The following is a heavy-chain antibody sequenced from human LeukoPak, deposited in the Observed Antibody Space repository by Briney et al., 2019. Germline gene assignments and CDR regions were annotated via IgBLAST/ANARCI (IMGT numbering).Heavy chain of an antibody. Sequence: PSETLSLTCTVSGASISDYYWSWIRQPAGKGLEWIGRISSSGNTNYNPSLKSRVTMSVDTSKNQFSLKLSSVTAADTAVYYCARGPNISQLERVLEHPYYGMDVWGQGTTVTVSS. V-gene: IGHV4-4*07. J-gene: IGHJ6*02. CDR3: ARGPNISQLERVLEHPYYGMDV. CDR2: ISSSGNT. D-gene: IGHD1-1*01. CDR1: GASISDYY.